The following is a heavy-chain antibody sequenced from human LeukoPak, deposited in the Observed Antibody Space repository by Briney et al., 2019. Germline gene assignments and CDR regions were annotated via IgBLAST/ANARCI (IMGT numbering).Heavy chain of an antibody. CDR2: ISYDGSNK. D-gene: IGHD6-19*01. CDR1: GFSFGSNW. J-gene: IGHJ4*02. Sequence: GGSLRLSCVASGFSFGSNWMSWVRQAPGKGLEWVAVISYDGSNKYYADSVKGRFTISRDNSKNTLYLQMNSLRAEDTAVYYCARALRPVAGTDYWGQGTLVTVSS. CDR3: ARALRPVAGTDY. V-gene: IGHV3-30-3*01.